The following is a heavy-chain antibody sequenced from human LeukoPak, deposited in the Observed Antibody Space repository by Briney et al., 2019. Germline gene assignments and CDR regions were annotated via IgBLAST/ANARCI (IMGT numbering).Heavy chain of an antibody. V-gene: IGHV4-34*01. CDR1: GGSFSGYY. J-gene: IGHJ5*02. CDR3: ARGGNYWPQWWFDP. Sequence: PSETLSLTCAVYGGSFSGYYWSWLRQPPGKGLEWIGNIFYSGSTYYSPSLKSRVTISLDTSRNQFSLKLNSVTPADTAVYYCARGGNYWPQWWFDPWGRGTLVSVSS. CDR2: IFYSGST. D-gene: IGHD1-26*01.